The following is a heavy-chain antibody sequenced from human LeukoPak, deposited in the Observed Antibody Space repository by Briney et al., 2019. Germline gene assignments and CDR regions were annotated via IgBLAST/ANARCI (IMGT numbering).Heavy chain of an antibody. CDR1: GFTFSSYW. D-gene: IGHD6-6*01. J-gene: IGHJ4*02. V-gene: IGHV3-74*01. CDR3: ARGLSGYASSLGY. Sequence: GGSLRLSCAASGFTFSSYWMHWVRQAPGKGLVWVSRINSDGSSTSYADSVRGRSSISRDNAKNTLYLQMNSLRAEDTAVYYCARGLSGYASSLGYWGQGTLVTVSA. CDR2: INSDGSST.